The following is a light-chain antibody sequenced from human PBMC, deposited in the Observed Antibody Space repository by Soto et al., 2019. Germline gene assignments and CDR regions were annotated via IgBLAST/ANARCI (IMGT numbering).Light chain of an antibody. CDR3: RSYTSSNTVV. V-gene: IGLV2-14*01. J-gene: IGLJ2*01. CDR2: EVS. Sequence: QSALTQPASVSGSPGQSITISCTGTSRDVGGYVSWYQQHPGKAPKLMIYEVSNRPSGVSNRFSGSKSGNTASLTISGLQAEDEADYYCRSYTSSNTVVFGGGTKVIVL. CDR1: SRDVGGY.